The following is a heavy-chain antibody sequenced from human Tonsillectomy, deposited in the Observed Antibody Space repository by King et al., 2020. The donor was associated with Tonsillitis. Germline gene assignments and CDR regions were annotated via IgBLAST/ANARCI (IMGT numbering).Heavy chain of an antibody. CDR3: ARENSGYSSTWSFDY. CDR2: IWYDGSNT. D-gene: IGHD6-13*01. J-gene: IGHJ4*02. CDR1: GFTFSSYG. V-gene: IGHV3-33*08. Sequence: VQLVESGGGVVQPGRSLRLSCAASGFTFSSYGMHWVRQAPGKGLEWVAVIWYDGSNTYYADSVKGRFTTSRDNSKNMLYLQMNSRRAEDTAVYYCARENSGYSSTWSFDYWGQGTLVTVSS.